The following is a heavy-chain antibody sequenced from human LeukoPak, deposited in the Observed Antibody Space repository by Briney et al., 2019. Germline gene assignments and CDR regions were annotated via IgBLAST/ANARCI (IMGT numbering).Heavy chain of an antibody. CDR2: IIPIFGTA. CDR1: GGTFSSYA. CDR3: AVGYSSGWAIGWYFDY. J-gene: IGHJ4*02. V-gene: IGHV1-69*06. D-gene: IGHD6-19*01. Sequence: SVKVSCKASGGTFSSYAISWVRQAPGQGLEWMGGIIPIFGTANYAQKFQGRVTITADKSTSTAYMELSSLRSEDTAVYYCAVGYSSGWAIGWYFDYWGQGILVTVSS.